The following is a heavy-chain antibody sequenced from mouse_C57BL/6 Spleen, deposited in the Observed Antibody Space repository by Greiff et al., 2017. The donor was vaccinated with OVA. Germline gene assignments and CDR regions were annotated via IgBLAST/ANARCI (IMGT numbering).Heavy chain of an antibody. CDR1: GYTFTSYW. J-gene: IGHJ2*01. CDR3: ASVGPHFDY. V-gene: IGHV1-69*01. Sequence: VQLQQPGAELVMPGASVKLSCKASGYTFTSYWMHWVKQRPGQGLEWIGEIDPSDSYTNYNQKFKGKSTLTVDKSSSTAYMQLSSLTSEDSAVYYCASVGPHFDYWGQGTTLTVSS. CDR2: IDPSDSYT.